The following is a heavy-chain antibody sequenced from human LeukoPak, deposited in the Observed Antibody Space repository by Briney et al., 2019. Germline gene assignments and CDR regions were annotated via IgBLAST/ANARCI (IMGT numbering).Heavy chain of an antibody. D-gene: IGHD2-2*01. V-gene: IGHV3-30*02. CDR1: GFTFSSYG. J-gene: IGHJ3*02. CDR2: IRYDGSNK. Sequence: TGGSLRLSCAASGFTFSSYGMHWVRQAPGKGLEWVAFIRYDGSNKYYADSVKGRFTISRDNSKNTLYLQMNSLRAEDTAVYYCAKVDHCSSTSCYVENDAFDIWGQGTMVTVSS. CDR3: AKVDHCSSTSCYVENDAFDI.